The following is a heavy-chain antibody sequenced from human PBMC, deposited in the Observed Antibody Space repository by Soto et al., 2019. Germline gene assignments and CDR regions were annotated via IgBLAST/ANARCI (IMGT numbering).Heavy chain of an antibody. CDR3: ARDFDDCNLDSEY. Sequence: ASGKVSCKASGYPFTSYGISSVRQAPGQGLEWMGWISAYNGNTNYAQKLQGRVTMTTDTSTSTAYMELRSLRSDDTAVYYCARDFDDCNLDSEYWGQASLVTAS. CDR2: ISAYNGNT. V-gene: IGHV1-18*04. D-gene: IGHD2-15*01. CDR1: GYPFTSYG. J-gene: IGHJ4*02.